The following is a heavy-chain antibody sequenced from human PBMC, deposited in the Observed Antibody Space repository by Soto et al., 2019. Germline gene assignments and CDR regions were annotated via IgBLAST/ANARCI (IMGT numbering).Heavy chain of an antibody. V-gene: IGHV3-30-3*01. CDR1: GFTFSSYA. CDR3: ARDWAEFTMVRGGVDY. Sequence: QVQLVESGGGVVQPGRSLRLSCAASGFTFSSYAMHWVRQAPGKGLEWVAVISYDGSNKYYADSVKGRFTISRDNSKNTLYLQMNSLRAEDTAVYYCARDWAEFTMVRGGVDYWGQGTLVTVSS. D-gene: IGHD3-10*01. J-gene: IGHJ4*02. CDR2: ISYDGSNK.